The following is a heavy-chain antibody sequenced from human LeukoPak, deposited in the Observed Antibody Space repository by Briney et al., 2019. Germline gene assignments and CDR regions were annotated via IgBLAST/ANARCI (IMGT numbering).Heavy chain of an antibody. CDR2: IYPGDSYT. CDR1: GYSFTSYW. CDR3: ARRPNIVGAPFDY. V-gene: IGHV5-51*01. J-gene: IGHJ4*02. D-gene: IGHD1-26*01. Sequence: GESLKISCKGSGYSFTSYWIGWVRQMPGKGLEWMGIIYPGDSYTRYSPSFQGQVTISADKSISTAYLHWSSLEASDTAMYYCARRPNIVGAPFDYWGQGTLVTVS.